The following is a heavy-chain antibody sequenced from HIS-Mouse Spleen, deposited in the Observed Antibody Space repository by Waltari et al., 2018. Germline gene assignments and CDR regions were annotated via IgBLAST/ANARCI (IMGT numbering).Heavy chain of an antibody. Sequence: QLQLQESGPGLVKPSETLSPTCTVSCGSISSSSYYLGGIRQPPGKGLEWFGSIYCSGSTYYNPSLKSRVTISVDTSKNQFSLKLSSVTAADTAVYYCAREIPYSSSWYDWYFDLWGRGTLVTVSS. V-gene: IGHV4-39*07. CDR3: AREIPYSSSWYDWYFDL. J-gene: IGHJ2*01. CDR2: IYCSGST. CDR1: CGSISSSSYY. D-gene: IGHD6-13*01.